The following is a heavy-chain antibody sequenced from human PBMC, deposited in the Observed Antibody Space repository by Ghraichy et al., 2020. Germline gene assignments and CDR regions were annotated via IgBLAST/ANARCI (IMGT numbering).Heavy chain of an antibody. CDR1: GGSISSYY. Sequence: SETLSLTCTVSGGSISSYYWSWIRQPAGKGLELIGRIYTSGSTNSNPSLKSRVTMSVDTSKNQFSLRLSSVTAADTAVYYCASPSTSGQELWGQGTLVTVCS. D-gene: IGHD2-2*01. CDR3: ASPSTSGQEL. V-gene: IGHV4-4*07. CDR2: IYTSGST. J-gene: IGHJ4*02.